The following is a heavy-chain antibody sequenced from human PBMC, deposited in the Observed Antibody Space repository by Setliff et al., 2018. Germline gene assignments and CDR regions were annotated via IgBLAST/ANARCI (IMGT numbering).Heavy chain of an antibody. Sequence: GGSLRLSCVGSGFTFSDYWMSWVRQAPGKGLEWVAIIKQDGSGLKTYYTDSVKGRLSISRDESESTLYLHMNSLRPEDTATYYCARVHDGPFSYELKWISFDHWGQGDLVTVSS. J-gene: IGHJ4*02. CDR3: ARVHDGPFSYELKWISFDH. CDR2: IKQDGSGLKT. D-gene: IGHD5-12*01. CDR1: GFTFSDYW. V-gene: IGHV3-7*03.